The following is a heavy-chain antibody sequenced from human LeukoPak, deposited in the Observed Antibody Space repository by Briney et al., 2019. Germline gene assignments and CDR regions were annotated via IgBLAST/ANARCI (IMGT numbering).Heavy chain of an antibody. CDR2: MNPNSGNT. CDR3: ARVSSGWYVAFDI. Sequence: ASVKVSCKASGYTFTSYGISWVRQATGQGLEWMGWMNPNSGNTGYAQKFQGRVTMTRNTSISTAYMELSSLRSEDTAVYYCARVSSGWYVAFDIWGQGTMVTVSS. D-gene: IGHD6-19*01. J-gene: IGHJ3*02. V-gene: IGHV1-8*02. CDR1: GYTFTSYG.